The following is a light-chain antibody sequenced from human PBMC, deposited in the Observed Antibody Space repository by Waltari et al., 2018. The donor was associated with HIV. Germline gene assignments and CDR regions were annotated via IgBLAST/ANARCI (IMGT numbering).Light chain of an antibody. V-gene: IGLV3-21*02. CDR2: DDA. Sequence: SYVLTQPPSVSVAPGQTAMITCGGNNMGSKTVQWYQQKPGQAPILVIYDDADRPSGIPARFSGSNSGNTATLTISRVEAGDEADYFCQVWDGNSDHQVFGGGTKLTVL. CDR1: NMGSKT. CDR3: QVWDGNSDHQV. J-gene: IGLJ3*02.